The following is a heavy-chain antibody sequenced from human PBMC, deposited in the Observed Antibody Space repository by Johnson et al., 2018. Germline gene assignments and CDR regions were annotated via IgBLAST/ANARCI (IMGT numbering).Heavy chain of an antibody. CDR2: LNHSGST. V-gene: IGHV4-34*01. D-gene: IGHD5-24*01. Sequence: QVQLQQWGAGLLKPSETLSLTCAVYGGSFSGYYWSWIRQPPGKGLEWIGELNHSGSTNYNPSLKSRVTIQVDTSKNQFSLYLQMNSLSAEDTAVYYCARERRDGYNPNSDAFDIWGQGTMVTVSS. CDR1: GGSFSGYY. J-gene: IGHJ3*02. CDR3: ARERRDGYNPNSDAFDI.